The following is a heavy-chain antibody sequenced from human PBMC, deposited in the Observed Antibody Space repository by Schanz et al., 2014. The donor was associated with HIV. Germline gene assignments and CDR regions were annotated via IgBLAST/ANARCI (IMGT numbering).Heavy chain of an antibody. D-gene: IGHD2-21*02. V-gene: IGHV3-23*01. CDR3: ARKSDFKN. CDR1: GFTFRTYA. Sequence: EVQLLESGGGLVQPGGSLRLSCAASGFTFRTYAMSWVRQAPGKGLEWVSTISGGGGDRYYADSVKGRFAISRDNAKNSLYLQMNSLRAEDTAVYYCARKSDFKNWGQGTLVIVSS. CDR2: ISGGGGDR. J-gene: IGHJ4*02.